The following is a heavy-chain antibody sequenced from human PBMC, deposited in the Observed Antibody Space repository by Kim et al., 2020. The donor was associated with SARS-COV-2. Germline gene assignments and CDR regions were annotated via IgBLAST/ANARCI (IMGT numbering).Heavy chain of an antibody. V-gene: IGHV3-33*06. J-gene: IGHJ4*02. CDR3: AKVTYFGSGSYGGGFHK. CDR2: IWNDGSEK. Sequence: GGSLRLSCEGSGFAFRNYGMHWVRQAPGKGLEWVALIWNDGSEKYFADFVKGRFTISRDNIKNTMNLQMNNLRAEDTAVYYCAKVTYFGSGSYGGGFHKWGQGTLVTVSS. D-gene: IGHD3-10*01. CDR1: GFAFRNYG.